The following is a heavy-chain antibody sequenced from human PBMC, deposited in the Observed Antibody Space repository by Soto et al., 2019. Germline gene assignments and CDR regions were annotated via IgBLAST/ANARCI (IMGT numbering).Heavy chain of an antibody. V-gene: IGHV4-34*01. Sequence: QVQLQQWGAGLLKPSETLSLTCAVYGGSFSGYYWSWIRQPPGKGLEWIGEINHSGSTNYNPSLKSRFTISVDTSKNQFSLKLSSVTAADTAVYYCARAGYYGSGSRSIRYYYYYMDVWGKGTTVTVSS. CDR3: ARAGYYGSGSRSIRYYYYYMDV. D-gene: IGHD3-10*01. CDR2: INHSGST. J-gene: IGHJ6*03. CDR1: GGSFSGYY.